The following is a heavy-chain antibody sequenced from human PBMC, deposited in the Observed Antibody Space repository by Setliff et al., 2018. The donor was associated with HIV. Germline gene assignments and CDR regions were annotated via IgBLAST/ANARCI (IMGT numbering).Heavy chain of an antibody. V-gene: IGHV4-39*02. CDR1: GASINGGRFY. D-gene: IGHD6-25*01. CDR2: VFHRGSD. Sequence: SETLSLTCNVLGASINGGRFYWGWIRQPPGKALEWLGSVFHRGSDYSNPSLTIRVIISVDTSRNHFSLTLTSVTAADTAIYYCARTNKAAPASAGFDVWGQGTMVTVSS. J-gene: IGHJ3*01. CDR3: ARTNKAAPASAGFDV.